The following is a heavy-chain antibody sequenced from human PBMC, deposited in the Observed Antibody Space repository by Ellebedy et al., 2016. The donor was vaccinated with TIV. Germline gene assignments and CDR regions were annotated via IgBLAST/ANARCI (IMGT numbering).Heavy chain of an antibody. CDR3: VKEDSGSQYADF. J-gene: IGHJ4*02. D-gene: IGHD1-26*01. Sequence: GESLKISCAASGFTFSSYAMSWLRQAPGKGLEWVSAMSGNTGNTYYPDSVKGRFTISRDNSKNTVFLQMNSLSAEDTAIYYCVKEDSGSQYADFWGQGTLVTVSP. V-gene: IGHV3-23*01. CDR1: GFTFSSYA. CDR2: MSGNTGNT.